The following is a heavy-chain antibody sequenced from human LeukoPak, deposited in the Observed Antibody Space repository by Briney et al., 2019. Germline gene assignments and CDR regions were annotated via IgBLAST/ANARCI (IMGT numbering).Heavy chain of an antibody. CDR3: ARIRLWSFCDI. V-gene: IGHV3-53*01. Sequence: PGGSLRLSRAASGFTVSSNYMSWVRQAPGKGLEWVSVIYSGGSTYYADSVKGRFTISRDNSKNTLYLQMNSLRAEDTAVYYCARIRLWSFCDIWGQGTMVTVSS. J-gene: IGHJ3*02. CDR1: GFTVSSNY. D-gene: IGHD3-3*01. CDR2: IYSGGST.